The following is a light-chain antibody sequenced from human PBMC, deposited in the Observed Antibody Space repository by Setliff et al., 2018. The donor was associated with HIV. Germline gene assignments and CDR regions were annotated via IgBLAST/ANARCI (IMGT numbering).Light chain of an antibody. CDR1: SSDVGDYNY. J-gene: IGLJ1*01. CDR2: DVS. V-gene: IGLV2-14*03. Sequence: QSALTQPASVSGSPGQSITISCTGTSSDVGDYNYVSWYQQHPGKAPKLMISDVSNRPSGVSNRFSGSKSGNAASLTISGLQAEDEADYYCCSYTSSTPLYVFGTGTKVTVL. CDR3: CSYTSSTPLYV.